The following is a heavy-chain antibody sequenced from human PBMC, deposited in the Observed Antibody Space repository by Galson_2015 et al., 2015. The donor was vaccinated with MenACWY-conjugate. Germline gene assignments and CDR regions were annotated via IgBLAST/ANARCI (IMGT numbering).Heavy chain of an antibody. J-gene: IGHJ4*02. CDR1: GFTFGDYA. Sequence: SLRLSCAASGFTFGDYAMTWFRQAPGKGLEWVGFIRTKPYGGTAEYAASMKGRFTISRDDSKSIAYLQINGLKSEDTAVYYCTRGVAGTPSFFDYWGQGTLVTVSS. D-gene: IGHD6-19*01. CDR3: TRGVAGTPSFFDY. CDR2: IRTKPYGGTA. V-gene: IGHV3-49*03.